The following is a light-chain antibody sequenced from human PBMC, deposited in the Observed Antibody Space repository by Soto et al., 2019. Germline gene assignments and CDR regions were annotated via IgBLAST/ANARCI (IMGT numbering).Light chain of an antibody. J-gene: IGKJ2*02. CDR3: QHRSSWPRT. CDR2: DAS. CDR1: QSIINY. V-gene: IGKV3-11*01. Sequence: EIVLTQSPATLSLSPGERATLSCRASQSIINYLAWYQHKPGQAPRLLIYDASNRATGIPARFSASGSGTDFTLTISSLEPEDFAVYYCQHRSSWPRTFGQGTKVDIK.